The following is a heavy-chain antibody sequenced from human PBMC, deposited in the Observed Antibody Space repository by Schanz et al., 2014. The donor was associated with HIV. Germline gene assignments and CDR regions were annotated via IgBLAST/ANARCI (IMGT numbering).Heavy chain of an antibody. J-gene: IGHJ6*02. CDR1: GFNFSSSG. D-gene: IGHD6-13*01. CDR3: ARETSGFSTSWPPRYHYYGMDV. CDR2: MWYDESHK. V-gene: IGHV3-33*01. Sequence: QVQLVESGGGVVQPGRSLRLSCAASGFNFSSSGMHWVRQAPGKGLEWVAAMWYDESHKGYADSVKGRFTISRDNSKNTLYLEMNSLRPEDTAVYYCARETSGFSTSWPPRYHYYGMDVWGQGTTVTVSS.